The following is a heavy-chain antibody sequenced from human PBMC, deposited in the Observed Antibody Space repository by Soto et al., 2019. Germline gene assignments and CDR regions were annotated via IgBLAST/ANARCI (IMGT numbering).Heavy chain of an antibody. J-gene: IGHJ4*02. V-gene: IGHV1-18*01. CDR2: ISAYKGNT. Sequence: QGQLVQSGAEVKKPGASVKVSCKASGYTFTSYLITWVRQAPGQGLGWMGWISAYKGNTSYAQNLQGRVTLTTDTSTNTAYVELRSLRSDDTAVYYCVRRGYSHDLDYWGQGTLVNVSS. D-gene: IGHD5-18*01. CDR1: GYTFTSYL. CDR3: VRRGYSHDLDY.